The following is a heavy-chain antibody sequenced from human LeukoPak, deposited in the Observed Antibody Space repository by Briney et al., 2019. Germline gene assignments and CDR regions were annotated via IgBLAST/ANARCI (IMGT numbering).Heavy chain of an antibody. D-gene: IGHD3-9*01. V-gene: IGHV4-61*02. J-gene: IGHJ4*02. CDR3: AREGVLTGYYAGPSY. CDR2: IYYTGST. Sequence: SETLSLTCTVSGGSISSGNYYWVWLRQPAGKGLEWIGRIYYTGSTNYNPSLKSRVTISVDTSKNQFSLRLSSVTPADTPVYYCAREGVLTGYYAGPSYWGQGTLVTVSS. CDR1: GGSISSGNYY.